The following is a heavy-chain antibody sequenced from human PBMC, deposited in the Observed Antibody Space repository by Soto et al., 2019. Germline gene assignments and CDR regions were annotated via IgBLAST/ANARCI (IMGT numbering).Heavy chain of an antibody. D-gene: IGHD2-15*01. J-gene: IGHJ6*02. CDR2: ISGGGGST. Sequence: GGSLRLSCAASGFPFFSYWMSWVRQAPGKGLEWVANISGGGGSTYYADSVKGRFTISRDNSKNTLYLQMNSLRAEDTAVYYCAKDLCGSCYLGYYYYGMDVWGQGTTVTVSS. CDR3: AKDLCGSCYLGYYYYGMDV. V-gene: IGHV3-23*01. CDR1: GFPFFSYW.